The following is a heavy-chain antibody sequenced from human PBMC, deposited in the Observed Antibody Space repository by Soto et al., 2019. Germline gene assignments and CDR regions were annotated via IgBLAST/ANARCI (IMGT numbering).Heavy chain of an antibody. J-gene: IGHJ4*02. V-gene: IGHV1-8*01. CDR2: MNPNSGNT. Sequence: QVQLVQSGAEVKKAGASEKVSCKAAGYAFTRYEINWVRQATGQGLEWMGWMNPNSGNTGYAQKFQGRVTMTRNTSISTAYMELSSLRSEDTAVYYCAREHSSSWRFDYWGQGTLVTVSS. D-gene: IGHD6-13*01. CDR1: GYAFTRYE. CDR3: AREHSSSWRFDY.